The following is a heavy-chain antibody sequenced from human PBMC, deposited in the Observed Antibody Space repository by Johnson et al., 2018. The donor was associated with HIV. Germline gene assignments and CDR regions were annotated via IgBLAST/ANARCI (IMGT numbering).Heavy chain of an antibody. CDR3: TTPAGVVTAIRATYDAFDI. J-gene: IGHJ3*02. CDR1: GFTVSSNY. V-gene: IGHV3-66*01. Sequence: VQLVESGGGLVQPGGSLRLSCAASGFTVSSNYMTWVRQAPGKGLEWVSVIYSGGSTYYAESVKGRFTISRDSSKNTLYFQLNSLKTEDTAVYYCTTPAGVVTAIRATYDAFDIWGQGTMVTVSS. CDR2: IYSGGST. D-gene: IGHD2-21*02.